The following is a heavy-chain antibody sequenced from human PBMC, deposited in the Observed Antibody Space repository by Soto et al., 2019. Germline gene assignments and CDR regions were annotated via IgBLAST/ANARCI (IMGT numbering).Heavy chain of an antibody. CDR1: GGTFSSYA. V-gene: IGHV1-69*13. Sequence: GASVKVSCKASGGTFSSYAISWVRQAPGQGLEWMGGIIPIFGTANYAQKFQGRVTITADESTSTAYMELSSLRSEDTAVYYCARVMGDVDTAMAFIGIDYWGQGTLVTVSS. CDR3: ARVMGDVDTAMAFIGIDY. J-gene: IGHJ4*02. CDR2: IIPIFGTA. D-gene: IGHD5-18*01.